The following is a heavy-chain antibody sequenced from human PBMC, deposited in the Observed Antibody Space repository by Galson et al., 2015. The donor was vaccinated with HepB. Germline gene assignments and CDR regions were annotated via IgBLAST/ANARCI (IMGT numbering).Heavy chain of an antibody. CDR3: ARARGHYYCGTVFDY. CDR1: GYTFTGHY. CDR2: INPNSGGT. J-gene: IGHJ4*02. D-gene: IGHD4-23*01. V-gene: IGHV1-2*05. Sequence: SVKVSCKASGYTFTGHYMHWVRQAPRQGLEWMGRINPNSGGTNYAQKFQGRVTMTSDTSISTAYMELSRLRSDDTVVYYCARARGHYYCGTVFDYWGQGTLVTVSS.